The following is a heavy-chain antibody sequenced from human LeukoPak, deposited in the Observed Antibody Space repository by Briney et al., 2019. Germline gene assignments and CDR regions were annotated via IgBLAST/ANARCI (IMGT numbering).Heavy chain of an antibody. CDR3: ARDLGGGGYIYYYYGMDV. V-gene: IGHV3-33*01. J-gene: IGHJ6*04. Sequence: GRSLRLSCAASGFTFSSYGMHWVRQAPGKGLEWVAVIWYDGSNKYNADSVKGRFTIPRDNSKNTLYLQMNSLRAEDTAVYYCARDLGGGGYIYYYYGMDVWGKGTTVTVSS. CDR2: IWYDGSNK. D-gene: IGHD5-12*01. CDR1: GFTFSSYG.